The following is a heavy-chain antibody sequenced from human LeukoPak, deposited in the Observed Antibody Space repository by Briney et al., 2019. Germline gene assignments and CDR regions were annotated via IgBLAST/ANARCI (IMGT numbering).Heavy chain of an antibody. CDR3: AKDYYALLWFGEFNRKYYFDY. J-gene: IGHJ4*02. D-gene: IGHD3-10*01. CDR2: ISGSGGER. Sequence: GGSLRLSCAASGFTFSNYGMSWVRQAPGKGLQWVSGISGSGGERYYTESVKGRFAISRDNSKNTLYLQMNSLRAEDTAVYYCAKDYYALLWFGEFNRKYYFDYWGQGTLVTVSS. CDR1: GFTFSNYG. V-gene: IGHV3-23*01.